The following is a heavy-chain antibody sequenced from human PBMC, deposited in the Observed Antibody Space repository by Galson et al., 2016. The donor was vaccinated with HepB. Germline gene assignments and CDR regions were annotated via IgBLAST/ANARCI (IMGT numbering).Heavy chain of an antibody. CDR1: GFTFSNYN. V-gene: IGHV3-21*01. Sequence: SLRLSCAASGFTFSNYNMNWVRQAPGEGLEWVAAISSSSNYMYYADSVRGRFTVSRDNAKNSLDLQMNSLRAEDTAVYYCARDRRYKWNDVSQSRHYYYGMSVWGKGTTVTVSS. CDR2: ISSSSNYM. J-gene: IGHJ6*04. CDR3: ARDRRYKWNDVSQSRHYYYGMSV. D-gene: IGHD1-20*01.